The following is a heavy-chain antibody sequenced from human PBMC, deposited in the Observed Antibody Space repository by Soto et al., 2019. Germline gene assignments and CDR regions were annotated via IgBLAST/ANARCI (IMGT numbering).Heavy chain of an antibody. D-gene: IGHD3-10*01. J-gene: IGHJ4*02. CDR1: GDTFTFYS. Sequence: QVQLVQSGAEVKKPGSSVRVSCKASGDTFTFYSINWVRQAPGLGLEWMGRINPILSMSNYAQRFQGRVTMPADKSTSTAYMELISLRSEATAMYYCASSYGSGHRAFDYWGQGALVTVSS. CDR2: INPILSMS. CDR3: ASSYGSGHRAFDY. V-gene: IGHV1-69*02.